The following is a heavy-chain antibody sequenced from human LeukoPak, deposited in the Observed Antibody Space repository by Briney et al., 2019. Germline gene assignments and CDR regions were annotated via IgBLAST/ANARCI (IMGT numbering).Heavy chain of an antibody. CDR2: IRYDGSNK. V-gene: IGHV3-30*02. Sequence: QPGGSLRLSCAASGFTFSSYGMHWVRQAPGKGLEWVAFIRYDGSNKYYADSVKGRFTISRDNSKNTLYLQMNSLRAEDTAVYYCAKAISVKQLWVPVDYWGQGTLVTVSS. D-gene: IGHD5-18*01. CDR1: GFTFSSYG. CDR3: AKAISVKQLWVPVDY. J-gene: IGHJ4*02.